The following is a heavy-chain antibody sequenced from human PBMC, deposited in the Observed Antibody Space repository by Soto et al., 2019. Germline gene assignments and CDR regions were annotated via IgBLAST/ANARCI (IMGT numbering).Heavy chain of an antibody. CDR3: AKEADDYGDYDGRDY. CDR1: GFTFSSYA. D-gene: IGHD4-17*01. V-gene: IGHV3-23*01. CDR2: ISGSGGST. Sequence: GGSLRLSCAASGFTFSSYAMSWVRQAPGKGLEWVSAISGSGGSTYYADSVKGRFTISRENSKNTLYLQMNSLMAEDTAVYYCAKEADDYGDYDGRDYWGQGTLVTVSS. J-gene: IGHJ4*02.